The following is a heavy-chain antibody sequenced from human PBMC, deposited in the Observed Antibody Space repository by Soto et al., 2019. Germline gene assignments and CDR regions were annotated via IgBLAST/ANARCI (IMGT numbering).Heavy chain of an antibody. D-gene: IGHD5-12*01. Sequence: SETLSLTCTVSGGSISSGGYYWSWIRQHPGKGLEWIGYIYYTGSTNYSPSLKSRVTISVDTSKNQFPLKLSSVTAADTAVYYCARSSYTGYDFDYWGQGTLVTVSS. CDR2: IYYTGST. V-gene: IGHV4-61*08. CDR1: GGSISSGGYY. J-gene: IGHJ4*02. CDR3: ARSSYTGYDFDY.